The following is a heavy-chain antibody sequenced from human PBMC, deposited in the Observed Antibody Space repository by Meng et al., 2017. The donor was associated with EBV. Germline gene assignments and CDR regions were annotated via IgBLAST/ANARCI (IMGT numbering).Heavy chain of an antibody. Sequence: VVACGAEVKKLGSSVKVSCKALGGTFSSYAISWVRQAPGQGLEWMGGIIPIFGTANYAQKFQGRVTITADKSTSTAYMELSSLRSEDTAVYYCARAEIAAAGRLDYWGQGTLVTVSS. CDR2: IIPIFGTA. CDR1: GGTFSSYA. J-gene: IGHJ4*02. V-gene: IGHV1-69*06. CDR3: ARAEIAAAGRLDY. D-gene: IGHD6-13*01.